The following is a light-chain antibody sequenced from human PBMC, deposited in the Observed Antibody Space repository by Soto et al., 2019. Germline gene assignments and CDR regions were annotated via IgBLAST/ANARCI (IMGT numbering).Light chain of an antibody. V-gene: IGKV1-5*03. CDR3: LQYNTYSTWT. CDR1: QTISSW. J-gene: IGKJ1*01. CDR2: KAS. Sequence: DIQMTQSPSTLSASVGDRVTITCRASQTISSWLAWYQQKPGKAPRLLIYKASNLENGVPSRFSARGFGTEYTLTSISLQPDDFATYFCLQYNTYSTWTCGPGTRVDI.